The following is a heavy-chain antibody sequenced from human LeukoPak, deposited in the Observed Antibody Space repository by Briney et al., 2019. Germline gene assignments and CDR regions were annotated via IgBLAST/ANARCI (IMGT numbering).Heavy chain of an antibody. J-gene: IGHJ4*02. V-gene: IGHV3-23*01. CDR3: AKDRLGIAVAGTVY. D-gene: IGHD6-19*01. CDR2: ISGSGGGT. CDR1: GLTVSSNY. Sequence: QPGGSLRLSCAASGLTVSSNYMNWVRQAPGKGLEWVSAISGSGGGTYYADSVKGRFTISRDNSKNTLYLQMNSLRAEDTAVYYCAKDRLGIAVAGTVYWGQGTLVTVSS.